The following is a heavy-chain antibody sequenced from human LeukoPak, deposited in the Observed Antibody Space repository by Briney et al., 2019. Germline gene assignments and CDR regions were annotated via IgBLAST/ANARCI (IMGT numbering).Heavy chain of an antibody. V-gene: IGHV3-30*18. CDR1: GXTFSSYG. D-gene: IGHD3-3*01. CDR2: ISYDGSNE. J-gene: IGHJ6*02. CDR3: AKELSITIFGVVIPYYYYGMDV. Sequence: GGSLRLSCAASGXTFSSYGMHWVRQAPGKGREWVAVISYDGSNEYYADSVKGRFTISRDNSKNTLYLQMNSLRAEDTAVYYCAKELSITIFGVVIPYYYYGMDVWGQGTTVTVSS.